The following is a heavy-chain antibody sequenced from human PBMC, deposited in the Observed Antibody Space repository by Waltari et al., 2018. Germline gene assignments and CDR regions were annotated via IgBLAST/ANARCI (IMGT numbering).Heavy chain of an antibody. CDR3: ARAVTGEDAFDM. J-gene: IGHJ3*02. Sequence: QEQMVESGGGVVQSGRPLSLSCSISGFIFSNFAMNWCRQAPGQGLEWLAVISYDGSSQYYADSVKGRFSVSRDSFKNTVYLHMNGLRTEDTAVYYCARAVTGEDAFDMWGQGTMVTVSS. CDR2: ISYDGSSQ. D-gene: IGHD2-21*02. CDR1: GFIFSNFA. V-gene: IGHV3-30-3*01.